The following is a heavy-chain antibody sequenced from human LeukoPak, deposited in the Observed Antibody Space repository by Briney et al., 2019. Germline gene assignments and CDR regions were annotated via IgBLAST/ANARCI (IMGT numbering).Heavy chain of an antibody. V-gene: IGHV5-51*01. CDR1: GYTFTSYW. D-gene: IGHD3-22*01. Sequence: GESLKISCKGSGYTFTSYWIGWVRQMPGKGLGWMGIIYPGDSDTRYSPSFQGQVTISADKSINPAYLQWSTLKASDTAMYYCARGYYYDSSGYPDYWGQGTLVTVSS. CDR2: IYPGDSDT. J-gene: IGHJ4*02. CDR3: ARGYYYDSSGYPDY.